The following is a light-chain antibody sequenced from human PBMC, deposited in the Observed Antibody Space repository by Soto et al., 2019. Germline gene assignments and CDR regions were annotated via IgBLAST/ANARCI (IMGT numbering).Light chain of an antibody. Sequence: DIRMTQSPSSLSASVGDRVTITCRASQVIGNNLGWYQQKPGQAPERLIYAASSLQSGVPSRFSGSGSGTEFTLTISSLQPEDFATYYCLQHNTYPRTFGQGTKVDIK. J-gene: IGKJ1*01. V-gene: IGKV1-17*01. CDR2: AAS. CDR1: QVIGNN. CDR3: LQHNTYPRT.